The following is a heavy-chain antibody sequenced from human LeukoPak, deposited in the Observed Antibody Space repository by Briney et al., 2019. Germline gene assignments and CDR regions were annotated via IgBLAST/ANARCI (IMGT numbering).Heavy chain of an antibody. CDR3: ARDAIRTSSAY. V-gene: IGHV3-74*01. J-gene: IGHJ4*02. CDR1: GFTFSSYW. Sequence: GGSLRLSYAASGFTFSSYWMHWVRQAPGKGLVWVSRINTDGSSTSYADSVKGRFTISRDNAKNTLYLQMNSLRAEDTAVYYCARDAIRTSSAYWGQGTLVTVSS. CDR2: INTDGSST. D-gene: IGHD2-2*01.